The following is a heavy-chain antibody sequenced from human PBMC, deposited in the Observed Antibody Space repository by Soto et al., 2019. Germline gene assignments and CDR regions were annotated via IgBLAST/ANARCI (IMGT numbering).Heavy chain of an antibody. Sequence: PSETLSLTCTVSGGSISGYYWTWIRQPPGKGLEWDGSLFYGGTTDYNPSLKSRLTMSLGTSKNHFSLKLRSVTAADTAVYYCARHRGPAPVYWGQGTLVTVSS. CDR2: LFYGGTT. D-gene: IGHD3-10*01. CDR3: ARHRGPAPVY. J-gene: IGHJ4*02. V-gene: IGHV4-39*01. CDR1: GGSISGYY.